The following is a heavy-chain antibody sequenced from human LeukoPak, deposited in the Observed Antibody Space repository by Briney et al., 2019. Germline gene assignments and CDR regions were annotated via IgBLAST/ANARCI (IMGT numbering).Heavy chain of an antibody. CDR1: GASLNNNF. J-gene: IGHJ4*01. Sequence: SETLSLTCTVSGASLNNNFWTWIRQPPGKGLEWIGYIYSSGSANHNPSLKSRVIISGDTSKNQISLNLTSVTAADTAVYFCARHRDYYDTWGHGTLVTVCS. V-gene: IGHV4-59*08. CDR2: IYSSGSA. CDR3: ARHRDYYDT. D-gene: IGHD3-22*01.